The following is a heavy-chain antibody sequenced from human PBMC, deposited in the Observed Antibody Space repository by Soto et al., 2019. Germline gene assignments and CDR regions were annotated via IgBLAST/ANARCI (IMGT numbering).Heavy chain of an antibody. CDR1: GFTFSDYY. CDR2: ISSSSSYT. J-gene: IGHJ4*02. CDR3: AREKRWFGELWAQYFDY. V-gene: IGHV3-11*05. D-gene: IGHD3-10*01. Sequence: QVQLVESGGGLVKPGGSLRLSCAASGFTFSDYYMSWIRQAPGKGLEWVSYISSSSSYTNYADSVKGRFTISRDNAKNSLYLQMNSLRAEDTAVYYCAREKRWFGELWAQYFDYWGQGTLVTVSS.